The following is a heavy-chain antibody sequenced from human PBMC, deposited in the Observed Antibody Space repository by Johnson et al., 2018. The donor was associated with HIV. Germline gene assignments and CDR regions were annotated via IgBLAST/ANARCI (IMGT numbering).Heavy chain of an antibody. V-gene: IGHV3-30*02. Sequence: QVQLVESGGGLVQPRGSLRLSCAASGFTFSSYAMHWVRQAPGKGLEWVAFIRYDGSNKYYADSVKGRFTISRDNSKNTLYLQMNSLRAEDTAVYYCAKGGGQLWFYIAFDIWGQGTMVTVSS. CDR1: GFTFSSYA. CDR2: IRYDGSNK. D-gene: IGHD5-18*01. CDR3: AKGGGQLWFYIAFDI. J-gene: IGHJ3*02.